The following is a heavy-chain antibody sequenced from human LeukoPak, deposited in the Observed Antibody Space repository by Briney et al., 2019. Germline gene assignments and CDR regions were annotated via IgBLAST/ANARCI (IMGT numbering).Heavy chain of an antibody. CDR2: IIPIFGTA. D-gene: IGHD2-2*01. Sequence: ASVKVSCKASGGTFSSYAISWVRQAPGQGLEWMGGIIPIFGTANYAQKFQGRVTITADESTSTAYMELSSLRSEDTAVYYCARDGEYCSSTSCANRFDPWGQGTLVTVSS. CDR3: ARDGEYCSSTSCANRFDP. J-gene: IGHJ5*02. V-gene: IGHV1-69*13. CDR1: GGTFSSYA.